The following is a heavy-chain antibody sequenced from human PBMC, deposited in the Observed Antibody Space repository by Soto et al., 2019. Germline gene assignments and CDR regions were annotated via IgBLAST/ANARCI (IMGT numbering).Heavy chain of an antibody. J-gene: IGHJ4*02. V-gene: IGHV4-59*08. Sequence: PSETLSLTCTVSGGSISSYYWSWIRQPPGKGLEWIGYIYYSGSTNYNPSLKSRVTISVDTSKNQFSLKLSSVTAADTAVYYCASFMTYDFWSGYYTGSGGTFDYWGQGTLVTAPQ. CDR3: ASFMTYDFWSGYYTGSGGTFDY. CDR1: GGSISSYY. D-gene: IGHD3-3*01. CDR2: IYYSGST.